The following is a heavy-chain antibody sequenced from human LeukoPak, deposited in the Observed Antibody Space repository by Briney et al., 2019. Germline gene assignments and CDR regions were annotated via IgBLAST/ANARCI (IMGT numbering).Heavy chain of an antibody. V-gene: IGHV3-23*01. Sequence: GGSLRLSCAASGFTFSSYAMSWVRQAPGKGLEWVSTISGSGGSTYYADSVKGRFTISRDNSKNTLYLQMNSLRAEDTAVYYCAKAIMVRGVTHVDYWGQGTLVTVSS. D-gene: IGHD3-10*01. CDR1: GFTFSSYA. CDR3: AKAIMVRGVTHVDY. J-gene: IGHJ4*02. CDR2: ISGSGGST.